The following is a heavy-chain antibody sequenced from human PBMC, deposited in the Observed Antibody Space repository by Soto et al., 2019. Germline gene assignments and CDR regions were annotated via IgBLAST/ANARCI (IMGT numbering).Heavy chain of an antibody. D-gene: IGHD6-19*01. Sequence: QVQLVESGEGLVKPGGSLRISCAASGFTFSDFYMNWLRQTPGKGLEWLAYISGSGSGTNYADSVKGRFTISRDNAKNLLYLQMDSLGIEDTAVFYCVRDARLASLWGLGTLVTVSS. J-gene: IGHJ4*02. CDR3: VRDARLASL. CDR2: ISGSGSGT. CDR1: GFTFSDFY. V-gene: IGHV3-11*06.